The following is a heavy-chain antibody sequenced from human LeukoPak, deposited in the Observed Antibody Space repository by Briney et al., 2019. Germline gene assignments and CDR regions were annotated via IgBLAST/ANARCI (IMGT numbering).Heavy chain of an antibody. CDR3: ASGEDYGAKVDY. J-gene: IGHJ4*02. CDR2: INPNSGGT. D-gene: IGHD4-17*01. V-gene: IGHV1-2*04. CDR1: GYTFTGYY. Sequence: ASVKVSCKASGYTFTGYYMHWVRQAPGQGLEWMGWINPNSGGTNYAQKFQGWVTMTRDTSISTAYMELSRLRSDDTAVYYCASGEDYGAKVDYWRQGTLVTVSS.